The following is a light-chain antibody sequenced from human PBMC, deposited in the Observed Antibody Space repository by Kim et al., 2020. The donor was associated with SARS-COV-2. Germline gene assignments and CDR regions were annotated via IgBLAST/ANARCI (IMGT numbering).Light chain of an antibody. J-gene: IGKJ2*01. CDR3: QQYNDWPLYT. Sequence: ERVMTQSPATLSVAPGERASLSCWASQSVGSNLAWYHQKPGQAPRLLIYAASIRATGIPARFSGSGSGTEFTLTISSLQSEDFGVYYCQQYNDWPLYTFGQGTKVDIK. CDR2: AAS. V-gene: IGKV3-15*01. CDR1: QSVGSN.